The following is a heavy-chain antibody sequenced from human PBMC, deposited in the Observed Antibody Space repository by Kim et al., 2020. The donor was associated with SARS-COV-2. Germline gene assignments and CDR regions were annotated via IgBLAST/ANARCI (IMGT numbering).Heavy chain of an antibody. D-gene: IGHD2-2*01. CDR2: IYYSGST. V-gene: IGHV4-39*01. Sequence: SETLSLTCTVSGGSISSSSYYWGWIRQPPGKGLEWIGSIYYSGSTYYNPSLKSRVTISVDTSKNQFSLKLSSVTAADTAVYYCARQKDIVVVPAAIHWFDPWGQGTLVTVSS. J-gene: IGHJ5*02. CDR3: ARQKDIVVVPAAIHWFDP. CDR1: GGSISSSSYY.